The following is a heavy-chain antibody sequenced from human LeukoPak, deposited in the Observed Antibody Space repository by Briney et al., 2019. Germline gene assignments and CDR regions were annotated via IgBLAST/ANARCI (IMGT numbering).Heavy chain of an antibody. CDR2: ISSSNSYI. D-gene: IGHD1-26*01. J-gene: IGHJ4*02. Sequence: GGSLRLSCAASGSTFSSYSMNWVRQAPGKGLEWVSSISSSNSYIYYADSVKGRFTISRDNAKNSLYLQMNSLRAEDTAVYYCARDGIVGATAFDYWGQGTLVTVS. V-gene: IGHV3-21*01. CDR1: GSTFSSYS. CDR3: ARDGIVGATAFDY.